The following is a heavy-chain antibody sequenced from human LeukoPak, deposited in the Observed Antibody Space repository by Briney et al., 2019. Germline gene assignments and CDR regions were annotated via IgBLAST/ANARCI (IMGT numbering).Heavy chain of an antibody. Sequence: GGTLRLSCAASGFTFSIYWMHWVRQAPGNGLVWVSRVNSDGSTTTYADSVKGRFTISRDNAKNTLYLQMNSLRAEDTAVYYCASSSPTVVSDTYYYYAMDVWGQGTTVTVSS. CDR3: ASSSPTVVSDTYYYYAMDV. V-gene: IGHV3-74*01. CDR1: GFTFSIYW. D-gene: IGHD4-23*01. CDR2: VNSDGSTT. J-gene: IGHJ6*02.